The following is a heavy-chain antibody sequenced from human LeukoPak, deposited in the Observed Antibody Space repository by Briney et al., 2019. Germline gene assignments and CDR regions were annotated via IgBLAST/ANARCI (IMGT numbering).Heavy chain of an antibody. D-gene: IGHD1-26*01. CDR3: ARAEVIVGTTGFDY. Sequence: ASVKASCKASGYTFISYYMHWVRQAPGQGLEWMGIINPSGGSTNYAQKLQGRVTMTRDTSTSTVYMELSSLRSEDTAVYYCARAEVIVGTTGFDYWGQGTLVTVSS. CDR2: INPSGGST. J-gene: IGHJ4*02. CDR1: GYTFISYY. V-gene: IGHV1-46*01.